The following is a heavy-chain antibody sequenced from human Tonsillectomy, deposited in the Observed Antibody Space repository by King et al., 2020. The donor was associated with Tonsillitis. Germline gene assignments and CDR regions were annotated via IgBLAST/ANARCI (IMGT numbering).Heavy chain of an antibody. CDR2: FYYSGST. D-gene: IGHD1-26*01. J-gene: IGHJ4*02. V-gene: IGHV4-39*07. Sequence: QLQESGPGLVKPSETLSLTCTVSGGSISSSYYYWGWNRQPPGKGLEWIGSFYYSGSTYYNPSLKSRVTISVDTSKNQFSLKLSSVTAADTAVYYCARARYSGSFTTWGAYYFDFWGQGALVTVSS. CDR1: GGSISSSYYY. CDR3: ARARYSGSFTTWGAYYFDF.